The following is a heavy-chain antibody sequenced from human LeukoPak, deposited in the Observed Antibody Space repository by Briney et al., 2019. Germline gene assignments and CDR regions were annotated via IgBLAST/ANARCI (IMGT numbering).Heavy chain of an antibody. J-gene: IGHJ4*02. CDR3: AKEGSSSWYEDYFDY. D-gene: IGHD6-13*01. Sequence: GGSLRLSCAASGFTFSSYAMSWVRQAPGKGLEWVSAISGSGGSTYYADSVKGRFAISRDNSKNTLYLQMNSLRAEDTAVYYCAKEGSSSWYEDYFDYWGQGTLVTVSS. V-gene: IGHV3-23*01. CDR2: ISGSGGST. CDR1: GFTFSSYA.